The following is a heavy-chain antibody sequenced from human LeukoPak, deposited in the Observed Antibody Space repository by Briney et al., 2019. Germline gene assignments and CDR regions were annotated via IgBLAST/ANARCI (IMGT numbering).Heavy chain of an antibody. CDR2: IIPIFGTA. CDR3: ARDRRDIVVVPAATQYYYYYYMDV. CDR1: GGTFSSYA. D-gene: IGHD2-2*01. V-gene: IGHV1-69*05. Sequence: ASVKVSCKAFGGTFSSYAISWVRQAPGQGLEWMGGIIPIFGTANYAQKFQGRVTITTDESTSTAYMELSSLRSEDTAVYYCARDRRDIVVVPAATQYYYYYYMDVWGKGTTVTVSS. J-gene: IGHJ6*03.